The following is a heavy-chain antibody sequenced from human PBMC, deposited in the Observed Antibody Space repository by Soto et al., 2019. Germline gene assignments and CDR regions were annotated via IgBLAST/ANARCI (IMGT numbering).Heavy chain of an antibody. D-gene: IGHD3-9*01. CDR3: ARRRPHYDILSGGAFNI. V-gene: IGHV5-51*01. J-gene: IGHJ3*02. CDR1: GYSFTSYW. CDR2: IYPGDSDT. Sequence: PGESLKISCKGSGYSFTSYWIGWVRQMPGKGLEWMGIIYPGDSDTRYSPSFQGQVTISADKYISTAYLQWSSLKASDTAMYYCARRRPHYDILSGGAFNIWGQGTMVTVSS.